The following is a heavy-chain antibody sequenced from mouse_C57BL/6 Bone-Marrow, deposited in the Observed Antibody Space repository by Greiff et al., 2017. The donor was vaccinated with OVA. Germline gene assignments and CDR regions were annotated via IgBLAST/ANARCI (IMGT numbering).Heavy chain of an antibody. Sequence: QVQLQQPGTELVKPGASVKLSCKASGYTFTSYWMHWVTQRPGHGLEWLGHINPSTGGTNYNEKFKSKATLTVDKSSSPAYMQLSSLTSEDSAVYYCARFRERAWVAYGGQGTLGTVAA. CDR3: ARFRERAWVAY. V-gene: IGHV1-53*01. CDR1: GYTFTSYW. CDR2: INPSTGGT. D-gene: IGHD3-2*02. J-gene: IGHJ3*01.